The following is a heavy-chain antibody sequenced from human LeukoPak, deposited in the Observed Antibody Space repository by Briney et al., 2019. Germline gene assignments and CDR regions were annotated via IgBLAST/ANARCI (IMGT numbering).Heavy chain of an antibody. CDR2: IYYSGST. CDR3: ARHGPYSNYAY. D-gene: IGHD4-11*01. J-gene: IGHJ4*02. Sequence: SETLSLTCTVSGGSISSSSYYWGWIRQPPGKGLEWIGSIYYSGSTYYNPSLKSRVTISVDTSKNQFSLKLSSVTAADTAVYYCARHGPYSNYAYRGQGTLVTVSS. V-gene: IGHV4-39*01. CDR1: GGSISSSSYY.